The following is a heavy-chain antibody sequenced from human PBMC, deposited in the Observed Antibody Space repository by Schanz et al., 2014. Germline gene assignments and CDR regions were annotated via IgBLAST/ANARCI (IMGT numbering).Heavy chain of an antibody. CDR1: GGSFSTSY. V-gene: IGHV4-34*01. J-gene: IGHJ4*01. CDR3: ARGEWSTSQFDY. CDR2: IDRSGST. D-gene: IGHD2-2*01. Sequence: QVQLQQWGAGLLKPSEALSLTCAVYGGSFSTSYWSWIRHSPGKGLEWIGEIDRSGSTNYNPSLKSRVTISMDTSKNQFSLKLSSVPAADTAVYYCARGEWSTSQFDYWGHGTLVTVSS.